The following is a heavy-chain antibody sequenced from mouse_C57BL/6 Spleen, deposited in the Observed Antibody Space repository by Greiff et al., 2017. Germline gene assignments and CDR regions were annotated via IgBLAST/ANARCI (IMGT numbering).Heavy chain of an antibody. V-gene: IGHV1-50*01. CDR1: GYTFTSYW. Sequence: QVQLQQPGAELVKPGASVKLSCKASGYTFTSYWMQWVKQRPGQGLEWIGEIDPSDSYTNYNQKFKGKATLTVDTSSSTAYMQRSSLTSEDSAVYYCARRYGSSYWYFDVWGTGTTVTVSS. CDR3: ARRYGSSYWYFDV. CDR2: IDPSDSYT. D-gene: IGHD1-1*01. J-gene: IGHJ1*03.